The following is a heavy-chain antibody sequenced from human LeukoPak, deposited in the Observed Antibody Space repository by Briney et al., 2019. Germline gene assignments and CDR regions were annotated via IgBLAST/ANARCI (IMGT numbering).Heavy chain of an antibody. CDR2: IKQDGSEK. J-gene: IGHJ4*02. Sequence: GGSLRLSCAASGFTVSSNYMSWVRQAPGKGLEWVANIKQDGSEKYYVDSVKGRFTISRDNAKNSLYLQMNSLRAEDTAVYYCARDRVGDTYYYDSSGYSKEYYFDYWGQGTLVTVTS. D-gene: IGHD3-22*01. V-gene: IGHV3-7*01. CDR3: ARDRVGDTYYYDSSGYSKEYYFDY. CDR1: GFTVSSNY.